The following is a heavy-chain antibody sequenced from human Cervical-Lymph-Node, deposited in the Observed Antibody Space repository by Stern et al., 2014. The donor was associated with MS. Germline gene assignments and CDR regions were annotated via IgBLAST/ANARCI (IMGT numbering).Heavy chain of an antibody. CDR2: IHGDSSGI. V-gene: IGHV3-21*04. CDR3: AREDYTQDFDY. CDR1: GFTFKEYS. Sequence: EVQLVESGGGLVKPGGSLRLPCAASGFTFKEYSMNRVRKAPGKGLEWVSSIHGDSSGIHYAAHEKGRFTISRDNLKNSLYLQMNSLRAEDTAFYYCAREDYTQDFDYWGRGTLVTVSS. J-gene: IGHJ4*02. D-gene: IGHD4-11*01.